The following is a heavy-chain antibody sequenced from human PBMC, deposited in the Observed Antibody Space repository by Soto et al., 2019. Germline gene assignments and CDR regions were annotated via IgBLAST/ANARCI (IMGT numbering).Heavy chain of an antibody. V-gene: IGHV3-53*02. CDR2: IYSGGST. CDR3: ARASTYCSPWYYGMDV. J-gene: IGHJ6*02. D-gene: IGHD2-15*01. Sequence: EVQLVETGGGLIQPGGSLRLSCAASGFIVSSNYMSWVRQGPGKGLEWVSVIYSGGSTYYADSVKGRFTISRDNSKNTLYLQMNSLRAEDTAVYYCARASTYCSPWYYGMDVWGQGTTVTVSS. CDR1: GFIVSSNY.